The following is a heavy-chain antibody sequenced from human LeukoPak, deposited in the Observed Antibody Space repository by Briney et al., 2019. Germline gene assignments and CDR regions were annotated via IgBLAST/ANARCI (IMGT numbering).Heavy chain of an antibody. V-gene: IGHV3-33*01. CDR3: ARDRTYFFDNSGPPPFDP. J-gene: IGHJ5*02. CDR2: IWCDGSNK. Sequence: GGSLRLSCAASGFTFSSYGMHWVRQAPGKGLEWVAVIWCDGSNKYYADSVKGRFTISRDNAKNSLYLQMNNLRADDTAVYYCARDRTYFFDNSGPPPFDPWGQGTLVTVSS. D-gene: IGHD3-22*01. CDR1: GFTFSSYG.